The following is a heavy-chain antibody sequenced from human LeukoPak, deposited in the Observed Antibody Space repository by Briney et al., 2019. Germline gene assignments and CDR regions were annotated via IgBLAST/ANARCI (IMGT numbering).Heavy chain of an antibody. V-gene: IGHV1-2*02. CDR1: GDTFTANY. CDR2: INLNTGYT. CDR3: AEDVGRTGTNCFDP. Sequence: ASVTVSFKPSGDTFTANYLHWVRQAPGQGLEGLGWINLNTGYTKYAQKFQGRVTMTRDTSTSSAFMELSRLRSDDTAVYFCAEDVGRTGTNCFDPWGQGTLVTVSS. D-gene: IGHD1-1*01. J-gene: IGHJ5*02.